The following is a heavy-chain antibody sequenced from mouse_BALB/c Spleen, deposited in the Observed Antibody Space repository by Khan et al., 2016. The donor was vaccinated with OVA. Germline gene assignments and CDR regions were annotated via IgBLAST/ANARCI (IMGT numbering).Heavy chain of an antibody. CDR1: GYSFTGYF. J-gene: IGHJ4*01. CDR2: INPYNGDT. Sequence: EVQLQQSGPELVKPGASVKISCKASGYSFTGYFMNWVMQSHGKSLEWIGRINPYNGDTFYNQKFKGKATLTVDKSSSTAHMELRSLASEDSAVYYCARGLLRPSYAMDYCGQGTSVTVSS. V-gene: IGHV1-20*02. D-gene: IGHD1-2*01. CDR3: ARGLLRPSYAMDY.